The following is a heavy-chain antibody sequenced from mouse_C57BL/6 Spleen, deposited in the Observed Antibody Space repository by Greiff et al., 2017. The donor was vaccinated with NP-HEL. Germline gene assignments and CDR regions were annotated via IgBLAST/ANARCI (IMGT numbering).Heavy chain of an antibody. CDR2: ISYDGSN. V-gene: IGHV3-6*01. CDR3: ARLVYGSFDY. J-gene: IGHJ2*01. Sequence: EVKLMESGPGLVKPSQSLSLTCSVTGYSITSGYYWNWIRQFPGNKLEWMGYISYDGSNNYNPSLKNRISIPRDTSKNQFFLKLNSVTTEDTATYYCARLVYGSFDYWGQGTTLTVSS. CDR1: GYSITSGYY. D-gene: IGHD1-1*01.